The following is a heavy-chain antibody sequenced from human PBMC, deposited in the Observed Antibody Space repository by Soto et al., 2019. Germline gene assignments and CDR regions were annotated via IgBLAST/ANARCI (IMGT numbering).Heavy chain of an antibody. Sequence: QVHLVQSGAEVKKPGASVKVSCKTSGYTFSAYYMHWVRQAPGQGLEWMGWINPKSGGTLSAQKFQGRVTMTRDTSISTDYMELRRLRSDDTAVYYCSRGGTFAYDTSGYSVYWGQGTLVTVSS. J-gene: IGHJ4*02. D-gene: IGHD3-22*01. V-gene: IGHV1-2*02. CDR2: INPKSGGT. CDR1: GYTFSAYY. CDR3: SRGGTFAYDTSGYSVY.